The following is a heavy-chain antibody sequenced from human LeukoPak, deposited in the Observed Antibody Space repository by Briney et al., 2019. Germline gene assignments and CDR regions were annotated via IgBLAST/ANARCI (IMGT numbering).Heavy chain of an antibody. J-gene: IGHJ4*02. V-gene: IGHV3-20*04. CDR3: ARTERAGATYYYDSSGYYFDY. Sequence: AGGSLRLSCAASGFTFSSYSMNWVRQAPGKGLEWVSGINWNGGSTGYADSVKGRFTISRDNAKNSLYLQMNSLRAEDTALYYCARTERAGATYYYDSSGYYFDYWGQGTLVTVSS. CDR2: INWNGGST. D-gene: IGHD3-22*01. CDR1: GFTFSSYS.